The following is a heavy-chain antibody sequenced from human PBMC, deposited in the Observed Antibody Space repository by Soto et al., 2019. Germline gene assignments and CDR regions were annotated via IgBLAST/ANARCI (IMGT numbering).Heavy chain of an antibody. V-gene: IGHV3-7*01. D-gene: IGHD6-13*01. CDR3: ARVPVKVAAGTAWLDP. CDR2: IKEDGSEE. Sequence: GGSLRLSCAASGFTFSKYWMSWVRQAPGKGLEWVTNIKEDGSEEYYVDSVKGRFTISRDNAKNSLYLQMNSLRAEDTAVYYCARVPVKVAAGTAWLDPWGQGTLVTLSS. CDR1: GFTFSKYW. J-gene: IGHJ5*02.